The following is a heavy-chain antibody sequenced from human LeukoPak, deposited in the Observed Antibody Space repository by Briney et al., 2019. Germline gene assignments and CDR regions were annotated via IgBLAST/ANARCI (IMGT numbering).Heavy chain of an antibody. D-gene: IGHD2-21*01. V-gene: IGHV3-30*02. Sequence: GGSLRLSCAASGFTFSSYGMHWVRQAPGEGLEWVAFIRYDGSNKYYADSVKGRFTISRDNSKNTLYLQMNSLRAEDTAVYYCARERGRGGDGLESYWGQGTLVTVSS. CDR1: GFTFSSYG. J-gene: IGHJ4*02. CDR3: ARERGRGGDGLESY. CDR2: IRYDGSNK.